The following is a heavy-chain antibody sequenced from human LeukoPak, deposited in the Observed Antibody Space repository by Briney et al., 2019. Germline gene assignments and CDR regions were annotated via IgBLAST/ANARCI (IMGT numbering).Heavy chain of an antibody. V-gene: IGHV3-48*02. Sequence: GGSLRLSCAASGFTFSSYSMNWVRQAPGKGLEWVSHITASGTAMFYADSVKGRFTISRDNAKNSLYLQMNSLRDEDTAVYYCARGGSSWYRRVDYWGQGTLVTVSS. CDR1: GFTFSSYS. D-gene: IGHD6-13*01. CDR3: ARGGSSWYRRVDY. CDR2: ITASGTAM. J-gene: IGHJ4*02.